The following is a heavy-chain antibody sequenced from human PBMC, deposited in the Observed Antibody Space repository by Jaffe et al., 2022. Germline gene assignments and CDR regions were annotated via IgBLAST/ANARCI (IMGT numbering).Heavy chain of an antibody. CDR3: ARVYYDRGGYWPDY. J-gene: IGHJ4*02. CDR1: GFTVSSNY. Sequence: EVQLVESGGGLVQPGGSLRLSCAASGFTVSSNYMSWVRQAPGKGLEWVSVIYSDGSPYYADSVKGRFTISRDNSRNTLYLQMNSLRAEDTALYYCARVYYDRGGYWPDYWGQGTLVTVSS. V-gene: IGHV3-66*02. D-gene: IGHD3-22*01. CDR2: IYSDGSP.